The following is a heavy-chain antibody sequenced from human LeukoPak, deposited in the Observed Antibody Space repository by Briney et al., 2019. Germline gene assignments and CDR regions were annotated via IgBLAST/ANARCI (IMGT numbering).Heavy chain of an antibody. J-gene: IGHJ5*02. D-gene: IGHD3/OR15-3a*01. CDR3: ARDKKVELDFWFDP. V-gene: IGHV4-39*07. Sequence: SETLSLTCTVSGGSISGSSYYWGWIRQPPGKGLEWIGSIYYSGSTYYNPSLKSRVTISVDTSKNQFSLKLSSVTAADTAVYYCARDKKVELDFWFDPWGQGTLVTVYS. CDR1: GGSISGSSYY. CDR2: IYYSGST.